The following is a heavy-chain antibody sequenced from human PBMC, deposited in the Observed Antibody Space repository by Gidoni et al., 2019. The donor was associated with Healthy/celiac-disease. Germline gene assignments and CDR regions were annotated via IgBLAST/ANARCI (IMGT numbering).Heavy chain of an antibody. CDR1: GFTFSSYG. V-gene: IGHV3-30*18. J-gene: IGHJ4*02. CDR2: ISYDGSKK. D-gene: IGHD3-10*01. CDR3: AKEGTVRGVIVN. Sequence: GFTFSSYGMHWVRQAPGKGLEWVAVISYDGSKKYYADSVKGRFTISRDNSKNTLYLKMNSRSAEDTAVYYCAKEGTVRGVIVNLVQGTLVTVSS.